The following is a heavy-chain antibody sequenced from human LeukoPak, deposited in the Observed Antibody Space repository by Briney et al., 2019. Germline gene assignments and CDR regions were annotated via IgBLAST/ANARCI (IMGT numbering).Heavy chain of an antibody. Sequence: SETLSLTCTVSGGSISSYYWSWIRQPPGKGLEWIGHIYYSGSTNYNPSLKSRVTISVDTSKNQFSLKLSSVTAADTAVYYCARLYSGYGAYYYYYGMDVWGKGTTVTVSS. J-gene: IGHJ6*04. CDR2: IYYSGST. D-gene: IGHD5-12*01. CDR1: GGSISSYY. V-gene: IGHV4-59*01. CDR3: ARLYSGYGAYYYYYGMDV.